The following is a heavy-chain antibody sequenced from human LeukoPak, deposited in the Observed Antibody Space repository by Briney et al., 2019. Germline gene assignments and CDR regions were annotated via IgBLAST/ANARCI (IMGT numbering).Heavy chain of an antibody. V-gene: IGHV4-38-2*01. J-gene: IGHJ4*02. D-gene: IGHD3-16*01. Sequence: SETLSLTCAVSDYSISSGYYWGWIRQSPGKGPEWIGSIHYTGRTDYIPSLKSRVTISLQTSKNQFSLNLSSVAAADTAVYYCARGSGDFIWGTKGYFFDYWGQGTLVTVSS. CDR3: ARGSGDFIWGTKGYFFDY. CDR1: DYSISSGYY. CDR2: IHYTGRT.